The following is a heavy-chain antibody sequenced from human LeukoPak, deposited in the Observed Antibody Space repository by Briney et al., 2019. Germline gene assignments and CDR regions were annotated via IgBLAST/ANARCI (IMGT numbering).Heavy chain of an antibody. CDR2: ISTYNGNT. CDR3: ARDLITMVRGVIIRPLGY. Sequence: ASVRASCTDNSYTFTSYGIGWDRQTPRQRNEWMGWISTYNGNTNYAQKLQGRVTMTPDTSTSTAYMELRSLRSDDTAVYYCARDLITMVRGVIIRPLGYWGQGTLVTVSS. D-gene: IGHD3-10*01. V-gene: IGHV1-18*01. J-gene: IGHJ4*02. CDR1: SYTFTSYG.